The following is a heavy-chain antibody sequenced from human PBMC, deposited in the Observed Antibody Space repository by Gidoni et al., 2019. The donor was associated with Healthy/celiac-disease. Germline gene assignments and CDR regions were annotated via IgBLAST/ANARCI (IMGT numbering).Heavy chain of an antibody. V-gene: IGHV4-34*01. D-gene: IGHD3-10*01. Sequence: QVQLQQWGAGLLKPSETLSLTCAVYGGSFSGYYWRWIRQPPGKGLEWIGEINHSGSTNYNPSLKSRVTISVDTSKNQFSLKLSSVTAADTAVYYCARASPSYYYGSGSYYRHFDYWGQGTLVTVSS. CDR3: ARASPSYYYGSGSYYRHFDY. CDR2: INHSGST. CDR1: GGSFSGYY. J-gene: IGHJ4*02.